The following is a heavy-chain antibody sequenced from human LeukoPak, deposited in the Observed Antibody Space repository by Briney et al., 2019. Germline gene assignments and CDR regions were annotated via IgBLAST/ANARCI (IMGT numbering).Heavy chain of an antibody. CDR1: GFTFSSYA. Sequence: PGGSLRLSCAASGFTFSSYAMNWVRQAPGKGLEWVAVIWYDGSNKYYADSVKGRFTISRDNSKNTLYLQMNSLRAEDTAVYYCARDSYCSGGSCYYYGMDVWGQGTTVTVSS. J-gene: IGHJ6*02. V-gene: IGHV3-33*08. D-gene: IGHD2-15*01. CDR2: IWYDGSNK. CDR3: ARDSYCSGGSCYYYGMDV.